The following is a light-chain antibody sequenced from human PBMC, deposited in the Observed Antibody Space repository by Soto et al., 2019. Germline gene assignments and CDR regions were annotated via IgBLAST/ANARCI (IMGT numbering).Light chain of an antibody. J-gene: IGKJ1*01. CDR2: AAS. CDR1: QTISSW. CDR3: QQYKSYLRT. V-gene: IGKV1-5*01. Sequence: DIQMTQSPSTLSASVGDRVTITCRASQTISSWLAWYQQKPGKAPKLLIYAASTLESGVSSRFSGCGSGTEFTLTINSLQPEDFATYYCQQYKSYLRTFGQGTKVDIK.